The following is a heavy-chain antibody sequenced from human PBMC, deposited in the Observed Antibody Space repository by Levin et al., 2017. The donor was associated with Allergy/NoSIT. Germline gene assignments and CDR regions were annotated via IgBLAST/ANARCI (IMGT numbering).Heavy chain of an antibody. Sequence: GGSLRLSCAASGFTVSSYYMSWVRQAPGKGLEWVSVIYSGGDTYYADSLRGRFTISRDNSKNTLYLQMNSLRAEDTAVYYCARSGRYCTNGVCYNIFDSWGQGTMVSVSS. CDR1: GFTVSSYY. CDR2: IYSGGDT. V-gene: IGHV3-53*01. J-gene: IGHJ3*02. D-gene: IGHD2-8*01. CDR3: ARSGRYCTNGVCYNIFDS.